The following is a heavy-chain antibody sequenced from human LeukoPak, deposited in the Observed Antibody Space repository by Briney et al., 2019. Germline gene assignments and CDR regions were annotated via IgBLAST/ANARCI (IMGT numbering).Heavy chain of an antibody. V-gene: IGHV1-46*01. D-gene: IGHD3-10*01. CDR3: ACGGSGSQFDY. CDR1: GFTFTSYS. J-gene: IGHJ4*02. Sequence: ASVKVSCKASGFTFTSYSMQWVRQAPGQRLEWMGIINPSGSITSYTQKFQGRVTITRDTSTSTVYMELSSLRSEDTAVYYCACGGSGSQFDYWGQGTLVTVSS. CDR2: INPSGSIT.